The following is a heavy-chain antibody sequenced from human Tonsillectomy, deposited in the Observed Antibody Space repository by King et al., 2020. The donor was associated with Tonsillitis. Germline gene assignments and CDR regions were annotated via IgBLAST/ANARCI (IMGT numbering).Heavy chain of an antibody. V-gene: IGHV4-59*01. D-gene: IGHD5-18*01. Sequence: VQLQESGPGLVKPSETLSLTCTVSGGSISSYYWSWIRQPPGKGLEWIGYIYYSGSTNYNPPLKSRVTISVDTSKNQFSLKLSSVTAADTAVYYCARGGPWIQLWSGAFDIWGQGTMVTVSS. CDR1: GGSISSYY. CDR3: ARGGPWIQLWSGAFDI. CDR2: IYYSGST. J-gene: IGHJ3*02.